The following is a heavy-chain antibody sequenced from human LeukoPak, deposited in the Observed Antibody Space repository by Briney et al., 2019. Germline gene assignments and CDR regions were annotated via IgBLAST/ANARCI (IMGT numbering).Heavy chain of an antibody. Sequence: SETLSLTCAVYGGSFSGYYWSWIRQPPGKGLEWIGEINHSGSTNYNPSLKSRVTISVDTSQNQFSLKLSSVTAADTAVYYCAREERDKSWYVVGDYWGQGTLVTVSS. CDR1: GGSFSGYY. CDR2: INHSGST. D-gene: IGHD6-13*01. V-gene: IGHV4-34*01. CDR3: AREERDKSWYVVGDY. J-gene: IGHJ4*02.